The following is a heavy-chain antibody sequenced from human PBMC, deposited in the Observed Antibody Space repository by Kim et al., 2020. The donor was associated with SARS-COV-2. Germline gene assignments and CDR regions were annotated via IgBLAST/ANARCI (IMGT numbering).Heavy chain of an antibody. CDR2: ISSSSSYT. CDR3: ARERGTTGIQLELGGANWFDP. D-gene: IGHD1-1*01. J-gene: IGHJ5*02. CDR1: GFTFSDYY. V-gene: IGHV3-11*06. Sequence: GGSLRLSCAASGFTFSDYYMSWIRQAPGKGLEWVSYISSSSSYTNYADSVKGRFTISRDNAKNSLYLQMNSLRAEDTAVYYCARERGTTGIQLELGGANWFDPWGQGTLVTVSS.